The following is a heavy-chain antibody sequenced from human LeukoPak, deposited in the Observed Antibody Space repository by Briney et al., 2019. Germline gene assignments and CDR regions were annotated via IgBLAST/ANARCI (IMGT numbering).Heavy chain of an antibody. V-gene: IGHV1-2*02. J-gene: IGHJ5*02. CDR3: ARENPLSFMVRGVILWFDP. Sequence: GASVKVSCKASGYTFTGYYMHWVRQAPGQGLEWMGWINPNSGGTNYVQKLQGRVTMTRDTSISTAYMELSRLRSDDTAVYYCARENPLSFMVRGVILWFDPWGQGTLVTVSS. CDR1: GYTFTGYY. CDR2: INPNSGGT. D-gene: IGHD3-10*01.